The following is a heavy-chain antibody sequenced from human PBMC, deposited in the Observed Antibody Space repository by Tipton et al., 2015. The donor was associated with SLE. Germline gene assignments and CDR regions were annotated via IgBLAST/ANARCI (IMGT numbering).Heavy chain of an antibody. D-gene: IGHD1-20*01. CDR1: GFTFSSYA. CDR3: ARDQITGTYYFDY. CDR2: ISYDGSNK. Sequence: SLRLSCAASGFTFSSYAMHWVRQAPGKGLEWVAVISYDGSNKYYADSVKGRSTISRDNSKNTLYLQMNSLRAEDTAVYYCARDQITGTYYFDYWGQGTLVTVSS. J-gene: IGHJ4*02. V-gene: IGHV3-30-3*01.